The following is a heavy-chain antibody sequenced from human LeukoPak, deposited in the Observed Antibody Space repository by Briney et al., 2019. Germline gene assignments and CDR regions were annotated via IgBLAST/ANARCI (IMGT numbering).Heavy chain of an antibody. D-gene: IGHD6-6*01. CDR3: AKDRVTGYSSSSFDY. CDR1: GFTFDDYA. Sequence: GRSLRLSCAASGFTFDDYAMHWVRQAPGKGLEWDSGISWNSGSIGYADSVKGRFTISRDNAKNSLYLQMNSLRAEDTALYYCAKDRVTGYSSSSFDYWGQGTLVTVSS. CDR2: ISWNSGSI. V-gene: IGHV3-9*01. J-gene: IGHJ4*02.